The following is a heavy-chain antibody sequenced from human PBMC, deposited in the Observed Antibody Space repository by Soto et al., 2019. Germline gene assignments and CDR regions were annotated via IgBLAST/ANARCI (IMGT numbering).Heavy chain of an antibody. Sequence: GPSQRLSGEPSGFTFSSYWLQWDRQAKGKGLVWVSRINSDGSSTSYADSVTGRFTISRDNAKNTLYLQMNSLRAEDTAVYYCARTDCSSTRCYDDWFDPWGQGPLVTVSS. CDR3: ARTDCSSTRCYDDWFDP. V-gene: IGHV3-74*01. CDR1: GFTFSSYW. CDR2: INSDGSST. J-gene: IGHJ5*02. D-gene: IGHD2-2*01.